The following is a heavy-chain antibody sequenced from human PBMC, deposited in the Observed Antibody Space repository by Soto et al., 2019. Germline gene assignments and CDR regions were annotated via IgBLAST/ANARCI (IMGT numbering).Heavy chain of an antibody. V-gene: IGHV1-2*02. J-gene: IGHJ6*02. D-gene: IGHD2-15*01. CDR1: GYTFTGYY. CDR3: ARQRYQVISDGMDV. Sequence: QVPLVQSGADVKTPGASVRVSCKASGYTFTGYYVHWVREDPGQGLEWMGWINPETGGTSYAQKFQGRVTLSRVTSINTASLELSRLRFDDAAVYFCARQRYQVISDGMDVWGQGTTVTVSS. CDR2: INPETGGT.